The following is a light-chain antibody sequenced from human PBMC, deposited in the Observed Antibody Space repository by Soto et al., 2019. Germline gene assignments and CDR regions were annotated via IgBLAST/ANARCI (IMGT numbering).Light chain of an antibody. V-gene: IGLV2-8*01. CDR2: EVS. CDR1: SSDIGGYNY. Sequence: QSALTQPPSASGSPGQSVTISCTGTSSDIGGYNYVSWYQQHPAKAPKLIFYEVSQRPSGVPDRFSGSKSGNTASLTVSGLQAEDEADYYCTSDAGRNNFVFAGGTKLTVL. J-gene: IGLJ3*02. CDR3: TSDAGRNNFV.